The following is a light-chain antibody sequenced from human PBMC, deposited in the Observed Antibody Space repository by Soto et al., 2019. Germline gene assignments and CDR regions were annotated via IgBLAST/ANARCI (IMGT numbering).Light chain of an antibody. J-gene: IGLJ1*01. CDR1: SSDVGGYNY. CDR2: DVS. CDR3: CSYAGSYTFV. V-gene: IGLV2-11*01. Sequence: QSALTQPRSVSGSPGQSVTISCTGASSDVGGYNYVSWYQQHPGKAPKLMIYDVSKRPPGVPDRFSGSKSGNTASLTISGLQPEDEADYYCCSYAGSYTFVFGTGTKLTVL.